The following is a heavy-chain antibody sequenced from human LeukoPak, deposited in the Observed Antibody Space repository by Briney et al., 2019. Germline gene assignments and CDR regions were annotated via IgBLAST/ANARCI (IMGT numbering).Heavy chain of an antibody. Sequence: PGGSLGLSCAASGFTFSSYWMNWARQAPGKGLEWVASINHNGNVNYYVDSVKGRFTISRDNAKNSLYLQMSNLRAEDTALYYCAKAGTLYCSSTSCSASYYGMDVWGQGTTVTVSS. CDR2: INHNGNVN. CDR1: GFTFSSYW. CDR3: AKAGTLYCSSTSCSASYYGMDV. V-gene: IGHV3-7*03. D-gene: IGHD2-2*01. J-gene: IGHJ6*02.